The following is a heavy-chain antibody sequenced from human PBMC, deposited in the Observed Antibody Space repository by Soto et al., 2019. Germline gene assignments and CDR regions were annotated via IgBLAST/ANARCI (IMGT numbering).Heavy chain of an antibody. CDR2: VSPEFGNA. CDR3: EVTSGY. V-gene: IGHV1-8*01. J-gene: IGHJ4*02. CDR1: GYTFTDYD. D-gene: IGHD2-21*02. Sequence: QVQVVQSKAEGKKPGASVKVYYKTSGYTFTDYDINWVRQANGQGLEWMGWVSPEFGNAVYAKQVQGRVTMTTNTSTSTTYMELTSLTSEDTAVYYCEVTSGYWGQGTIVPVSS.